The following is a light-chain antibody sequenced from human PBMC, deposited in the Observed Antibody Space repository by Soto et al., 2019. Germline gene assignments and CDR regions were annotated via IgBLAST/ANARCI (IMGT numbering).Light chain of an antibody. CDR3: QQRSNGPPLGT. V-gene: IGKV3-11*01. J-gene: IGKJ2*02. Sequence: EIVLTQSPATLSLSPGERATLSCRASQSVSSYLAWYQQKPGQAPRLLIYDASNRATGIPARFSGSGSGTDFTLTISGLEPEDFAVYYCQQRSNGPPLGTFGKGTKLEIK. CDR1: QSVSSY. CDR2: DAS.